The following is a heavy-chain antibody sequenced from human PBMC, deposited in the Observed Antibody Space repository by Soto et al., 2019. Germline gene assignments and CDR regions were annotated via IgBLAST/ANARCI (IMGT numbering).Heavy chain of an antibody. J-gene: IGHJ4*02. CDR1: GFTFSSYS. CDR3: AREQPGYSYGYGLGY. Sequence: GGSLRLSCAASGFTFSSYSMNWFRQAPGKGLEWVSSISSSSSYIYYADSVKGRFTISRDNAKNSLYLQMNSLRAEDTAVYYCAREQPGYSYGYGLGYSGKGTLVTVDS. V-gene: IGHV3-21*01. D-gene: IGHD5-18*01. CDR2: ISSSSSYI.